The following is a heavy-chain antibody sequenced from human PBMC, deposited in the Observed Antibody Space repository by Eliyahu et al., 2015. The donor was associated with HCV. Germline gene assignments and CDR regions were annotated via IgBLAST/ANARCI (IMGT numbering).Heavy chain of an antibody. J-gene: IGHJ4*02. CDR3: ARRFTTTWYFDY. CDR1: GXXXSGGTYY. CDR2: AYYSGTT. Sequence: QLQLQESGPGLVKPSETLSLTCTVSGXXXSGGTYYWGWIRQPPGKGLEWIGTAYYSGTTYYNPSLKSRVTISVDTSKNQFSLRLSSVTAADTAMYYCARRFTTTWYFDYWGQGTLVTVSS. D-gene: IGHD4-17*01. V-gene: IGHV4-39*01.